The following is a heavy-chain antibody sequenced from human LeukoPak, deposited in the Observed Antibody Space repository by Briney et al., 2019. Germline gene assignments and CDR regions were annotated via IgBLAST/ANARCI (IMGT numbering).Heavy chain of an antibody. CDR2: IYYSGST. D-gene: IGHD2-2*01. J-gene: IGHJ4*02. Sequence: SETLSLTXTVSGGSISSYYWSWIRQPPGKGLEWIGDIYYSGSTNYNPSLKSRVTISVDTSKNQFSLKLSSVTAADTAVYYCARENLGYCSSTSCFGFDYWGQGTLVTVSS. CDR3: ARENLGYCSSTSCFGFDY. V-gene: IGHV4-59*01. CDR1: GGSISSYY.